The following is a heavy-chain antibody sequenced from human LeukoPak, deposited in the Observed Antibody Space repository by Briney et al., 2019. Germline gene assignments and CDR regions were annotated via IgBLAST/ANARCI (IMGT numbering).Heavy chain of an antibody. Sequence: SETLSLTCAVYGGSFIGYYWSWIRQSPGKGLEWIGEINHSGSTKYNPSLKSRVAISVDTSKNQFSLKLSSVTAADTAVYYCATRYYDILTGYYYFDYWGQGTLVTVSS. CDR3: ATRYYDILTGYYYFDY. V-gene: IGHV4-34*01. J-gene: IGHJ4*02. CDR1: GGSFIGYY. D-gene: IGHD3-9*01. CDR2: INHSGST.